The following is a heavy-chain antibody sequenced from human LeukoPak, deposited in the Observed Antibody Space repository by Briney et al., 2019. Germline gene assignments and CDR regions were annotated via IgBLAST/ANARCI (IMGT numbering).Heavy chain of an antibody. Sequence: GASVKVSCKASGGTFSSYAISWVRQAPGQGLEWMGGIIPIFGTANYAQKFQGRVTITTDESTSTAYVELSSLRSEDTAVYYCARERHRKGSGYLLDYWGQGTLVTVSS. D-gene: IGHD3-22*01. CDR1: GGTFSSYA. CDR3: ARERHRKGSGYLLDY. V-gene: IGHV1-69*05. CDR2: IIPIFGTA. J-gene: IGHJ4*02.